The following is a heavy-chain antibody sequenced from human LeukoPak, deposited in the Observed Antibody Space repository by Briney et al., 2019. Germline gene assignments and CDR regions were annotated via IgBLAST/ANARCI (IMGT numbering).Heavy chain of an antibody. V-gene: IGHV3-74*01. Sequence: PGGPLRLSCAAFGFTLSNYWMHWVRQAPGKGLVWVSRINSDGSSTSHADSVKGRFTISRDNAKSTLYLQMNSLRSEDTAVYYCARGPQRGAAANYYGMDVWGQGTTVTVSS. CDR1: GFTLSNYW. CDR3: ARGPQRGAAANYYGMDV. D-gene: IGHD2-2*01. CDR2: INSDGSST. J-gene: IGHJ6*02.